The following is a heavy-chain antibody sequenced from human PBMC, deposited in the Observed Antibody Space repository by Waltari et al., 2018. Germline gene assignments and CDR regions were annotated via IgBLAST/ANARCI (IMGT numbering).Heavy chain of an antibody. CDR1: GGSISSSSDY. D-gene: IGHD3-22*01. CDR2: IYYSGST. J-gene: IGHJ4*02. Sequence: QLQLQESGPGLVKPSETLSLTCTVSGGSISSSSDYWGWIRQPPGKGLEWIGSIYYSGSTYYNPSLKSRVTISVDTSKNQFSLKLSSVTAADTAVYYCARHYYDSSGYFHINFDYWGQGTLVTVSS. V-gene: IGHV4-39*01. CDR3: ARHYYDSSGYFHINFDY.